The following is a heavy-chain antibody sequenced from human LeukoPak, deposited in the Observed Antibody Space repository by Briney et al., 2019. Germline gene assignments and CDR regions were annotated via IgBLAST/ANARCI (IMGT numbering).Heavy chain of an antibody. CDR1: GFTFSSYA. J-gene: IGHJ4*02. CDR2: ISGSGGST. Sequence: GGSLRLSCAASGFTFSSYAMSWVRQAPGKGLEWVSAISGSGGSTYYADSVKGRFTISIDNSKNTLYLQMNSLRAEDTAVYYCAKDRRFSSSWFYYFDYWGQGTLVTVSS. V-gene: IGHV3-23*01. D-gene: IGHD6-13*01. CDR3: AKDRRFSSSWFYYFDY.